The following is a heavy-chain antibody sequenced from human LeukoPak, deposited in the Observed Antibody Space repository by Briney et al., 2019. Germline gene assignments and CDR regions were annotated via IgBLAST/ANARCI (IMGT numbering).Heavy chain of an antibody. V-gene: IGHV3-7*01. CDR3: ARGGIAVAGTRENYYYYYMDV. CDR1: GFTFSSYW. D-gene: IGHD6-19*01. Sequence: GGSLRLSCAASGFTFSSYWMSWVRQAPGKGLEWVANIKQDGSEKYYADSVKGRFTISRDNAKNSLYLQMNSLRAEDTAVYYCARGGIAVAGTRENYYYYYMDVWGKGTTVTVSS. CDR2: IKQDGSEK. J-gene: IGHJ6*03.